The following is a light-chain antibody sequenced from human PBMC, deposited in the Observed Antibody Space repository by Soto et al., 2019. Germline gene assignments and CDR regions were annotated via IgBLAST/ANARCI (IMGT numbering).Light chain of an antibody. CDR1: SSDVGNSKY. V-gene: IGLV2-8*01. Sequence: QSALTQPPSASGSPGQSVTISCTGTSSDVGNSKYVSWYQHHPGKAPKLIIYDVTKRPSGVPDRFSGSKSGNAAFLTVSGLQAEDEADYFCTSNIGNNIYVFGTGTKLTVL. J-gene: IGLJ1*01. CDR3: TSNIGNNIYV. CDR2: DVT.